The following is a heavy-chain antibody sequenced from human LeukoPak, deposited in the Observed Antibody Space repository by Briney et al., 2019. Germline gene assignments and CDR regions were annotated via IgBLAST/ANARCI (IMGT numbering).Heavy chain of an antibody. CDR2: ISGSGGST. CDR1: GFTFSSYA. CDR3: AKGPTHYDFWSGYYTAYYYGMDV. D-gene: IGHD3-3*01. Sequence: GGSLRLSCAASGFTFSSYAMSWVRQAPGKGLEWVSAISGSGGSTYYADSVKGRFTISRDNSKNTLYLQMNSLRAEDTAVYYCAKGPTHYDFWSGYYTAYYYGMDVWGQGTTVTVSS. V-gene: IGHV3-23*01. J-gene: IGHJ6*02.